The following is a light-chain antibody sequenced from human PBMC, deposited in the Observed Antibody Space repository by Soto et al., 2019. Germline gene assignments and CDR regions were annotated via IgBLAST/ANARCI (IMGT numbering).Light chain of an antibody. CDR3: QTWGTGIHV. V-gene: IGLV4-69*01. J-gene: IGLJ1*01. Sequence: QPVLTQSPSASASLGASVNLTCTLSSGLGSYVIAWHQQQPEKGPRYLMKVNTDGSHTKGDGIPDRFSGSTSGAERYLTISSLQSEDEGDYYCQTWGTGIHVFGTGTKVTVL. CDR1: SGLGSYV. CDR2: VNTDGSH.